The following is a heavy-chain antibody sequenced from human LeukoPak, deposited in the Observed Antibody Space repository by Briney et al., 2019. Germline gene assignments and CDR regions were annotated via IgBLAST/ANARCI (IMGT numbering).Heavy chain of an antibody. V-gene: IGHV3-23*01. J-gene: IGHJ4*02. CDR2: ISGSGGST. CDR3: ARGGCGKKYYFDY. Sequence: GGSLRLSCAASGFTFSNYGMSWVRQAPGKGLEWVSAISGSGGSTYYADSVKGRFTISRDNSKNTLYLQMNSLRAEDTAVYYCARGGCGKKYYFDYWGQGTLVTVSS. CDR1: GFTFSNYG. D-gene: IGHD6-19*01.